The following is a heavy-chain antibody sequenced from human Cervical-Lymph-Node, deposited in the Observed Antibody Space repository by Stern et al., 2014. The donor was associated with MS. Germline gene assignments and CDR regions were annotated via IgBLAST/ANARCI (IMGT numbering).Heavy chain of an antibody. CDR1: GYTFTSYY. CDR2: INPSGGST. D-gene: IGHD3-9*01. Sequence: QVQLVQSGAEVKKPGASVKVSCKASGYTFTSYYMHWVRQAPGQGLEWMGIINPSGGSTSYAQKFQGRVTMTRDPSTSTVYMELSSLRSEDTALYYCARAAFTIGLDYWGQGTLVTVSS. V-gene: IGHV1-46*01. J-gene: IGHJ4*02. CDR3: ARAAFTIGLDY.